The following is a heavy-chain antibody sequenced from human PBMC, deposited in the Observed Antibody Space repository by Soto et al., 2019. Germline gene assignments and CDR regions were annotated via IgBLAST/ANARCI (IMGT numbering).Heavy chain of an antibody. CDR2: SKGQPDGGAT. CDR3: TAGSPFNY. V-gene: IGHV3-15*01. CDR1: GFTFNTAW. Sequence: GGSLRLSCAASGFTFNTAWLTWVRQAPGKGLEWVGRSKGQPDGGATDYAALVEGRFMISRDDSQTTVFLQMNSLKTDDTAVYYCTAGSPFNYWGPGTLVTVSS. J-gene: IGHJ4*02.